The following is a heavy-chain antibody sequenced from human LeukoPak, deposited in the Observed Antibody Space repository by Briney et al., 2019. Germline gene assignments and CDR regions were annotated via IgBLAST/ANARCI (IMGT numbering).Heavy chain of an antibody. CDR1: GGSITSSAYY. D-gene: IGHD1-26*01. J-gene: IGHJ4*02. Sequence: SETLSLTCSVSGGSITSSAYYWGWIRQPPGKGLEWIGYVFHTGSTNYNPSLKSRVTISVDTSKNQFSLKLSSVTAGDTAVYYCARDRGSQPFIDYWGQGTLVTVSS. CDR2: VFHTGST. CDR3: ARDRGSQPFIDY. V-gene: IGHV4-61*08.